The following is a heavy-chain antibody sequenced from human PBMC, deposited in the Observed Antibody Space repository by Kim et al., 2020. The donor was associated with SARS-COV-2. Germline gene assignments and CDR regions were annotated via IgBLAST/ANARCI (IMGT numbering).Heavy chain of an antibody. D-gene: IGHD6-19*01. CDR3: ATLGYSSGPDY. CDR1: GGSFSGYY. CDR2: INHSGST. Sequence: SETLSLTCAVYGGSFSGYYWSWIRQPPGKGLEWIGEINHSGSTNYNPSLKSRVTISVDTSKNQFSLKLSSVTAADTAVYYCATLGYSSGPDYWGQGTLVTVSS. J-gene: IGHJ4*02. V-gene: IGHV4-34*01.